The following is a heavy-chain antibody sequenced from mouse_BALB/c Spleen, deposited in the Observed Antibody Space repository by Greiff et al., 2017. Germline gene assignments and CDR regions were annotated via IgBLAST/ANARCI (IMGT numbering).Heavy chain of an antibody. V-gene: IGHV7-3*02. J-gene: IGHJ4*01. Sequence: EVQRVESGGGLVQPGGSLRLSCATSGFTFTDYYMSWVRQPPGKALEWLGFIRNKANGYTTEYSASVKGRFTISRDNSQSILYLQMNTLRAEDSATYYCARDKGYRYGKGHAMDYWGQGTSVTVSS. CDR3: ARDKGYRYGKGHAMDY. CDR1: GFTFTDYY. D-gene: IGHD2-14*01. CDR2: IRNKANGYTT.